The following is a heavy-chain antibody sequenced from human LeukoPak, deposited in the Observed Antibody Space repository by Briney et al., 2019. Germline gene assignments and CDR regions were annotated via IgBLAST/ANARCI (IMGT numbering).Heavy chain of an antibody. CDR1: GYTFTSYG. CDR3: AREEYYYDSSGYLVGIGGDY. V-gene: IGHV1-18*01. CDR2: ISAYNGNT. J-gene: IGHJ4*02. D-gene: IGHD3-22*01. Sequence: ASVMVSCKASGYTFTSYGISWVRQAPGQGLEWMGWISAYNGNTNYAQKLQGRVTMTTDTSTSTAYMELRSLRSDDTAVYYCAREEYYYDSSGYLVGIGGDYWGQGTLVTVSS.